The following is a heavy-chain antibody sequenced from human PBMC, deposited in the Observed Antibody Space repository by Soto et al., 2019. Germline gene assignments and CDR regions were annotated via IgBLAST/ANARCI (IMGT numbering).Heavy chain of an antibody. CDR1: GYTFTSSG. D-gene: IGHD3-9*01. J-gene: IGHJ4*02. Sequence: ASVKVSCKAAGYTFTSSGISWVRQAPGQGLEWMGWISAYNGNTNYAQKLQGRVTMTTDTSTSTAYMELRSLRSDDTAVYYCARDRAPYYDILTGYDYWGQGTLVTVSS. V-gene: IGHV1-18*01. CDR2: ISAYNGNT. CDR3: ARDRAPYYDILTGYDY.